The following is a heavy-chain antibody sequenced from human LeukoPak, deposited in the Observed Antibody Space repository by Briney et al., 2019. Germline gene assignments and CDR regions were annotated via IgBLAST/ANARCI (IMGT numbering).Heavy chain of an antibody. Sequence: GRSLRLSCAASGFTFTSYGMHWVRQAPGKGLEWVAVIWYDGSKKNYADSVKGRFTISRDNSKNTLFLQMNSLRPEDTAFYYCAKSGYSSSWLFDSWGQGTLVTVSS. J-gene: IGHJ4*02. V-gene: IGHV3-33*06. D-gene: IGHD6-13*01. CDR1: GFTFTSYG. CDR2: IWYDGSKK. CDR3: AKSGYSSSWLFDS.